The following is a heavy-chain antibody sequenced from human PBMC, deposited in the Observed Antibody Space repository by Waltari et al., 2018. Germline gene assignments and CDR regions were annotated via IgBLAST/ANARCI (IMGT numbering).Heavy chain of an antibody. CDR2: MNPNSGNT. V-gene: IGHV1-8*03. Sequence: QVQLVQSGAEVKKPGASVKVSCKASGYTFTSYDINWVRQATGQGLEWMGWMNPNSGNTGYAQKFQGRVTITRNTSISTVYMELSSLRSEDTAVYYCARDYCTNGVCYSWFDPWGQGTLVTVSS. J-gene: IGHJ5*02. D-gene: IGHD2-8*01. CDR1: GYTFTSYD. CDR3: ARDYCTNGVCYSWFDP.